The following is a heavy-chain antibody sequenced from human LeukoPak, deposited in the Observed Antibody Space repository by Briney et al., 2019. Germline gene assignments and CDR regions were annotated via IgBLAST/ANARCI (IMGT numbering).Heavy chain of an antibody. D-gene: IGHD3-10*01. CDR2: IYHNGST. V-gene: IGHV4-30-2*01. Sequence: SQTLSLTCAVSGGSISSGGYSWSWIRQPPGKGLEWIGYIYHNGSTYYNPSLKSRVTISVDTSKNQFSLKLSSVTAADTAVYYCARAGVGSHDFDYWGQGTLVTVSS. CDR1: GGSISSGGYS. CDR3: ARAGVGSHDFDY. J-gene: IGHJ4*02.